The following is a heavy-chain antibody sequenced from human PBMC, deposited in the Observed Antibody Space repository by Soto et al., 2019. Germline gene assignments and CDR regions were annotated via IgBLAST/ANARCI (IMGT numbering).Heavy chain of an antibody. D-gene: IGHD1-7*01. CDR2: INPNSGGT. Sequence: ASVKVSCKASGYTFTSYGISWVRQAPGQGLEWMGWINPNSGGTNYAQKFQGWVTMTRDTSISTAYMELSRLRSDDTAVYYCARGVTGTTNDYYYYGMDVWGQGTTVTVSS. CDR3: ARGVTGTTNDYYYYGMDV. V-gene: IGHV1-2*04. CDR1: GYTFTSYG. J-gene: IGHJ6*02.